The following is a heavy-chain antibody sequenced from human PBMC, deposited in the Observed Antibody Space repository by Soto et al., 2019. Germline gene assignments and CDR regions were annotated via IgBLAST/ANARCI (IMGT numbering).Heavy chain of an antibody. J-gene: IGHJ4*02. D-gene: IGHD2-15*01. V-gene: IGHV3-7*01. CDR1: GFTFSNYW. CDR3: SRDVVVGAKALNY. CDR2: IKEDGSEK. Sequence: GGSLRLSCAASGFTFSNYWMTWVRRAPGKGLEWVANIKEDGSEKHYVDSVKGRFTISRDNAKNSLYLQMNSLRVEDTAVYFCSRDVVVGAKALNYWGQGALVTVSS.